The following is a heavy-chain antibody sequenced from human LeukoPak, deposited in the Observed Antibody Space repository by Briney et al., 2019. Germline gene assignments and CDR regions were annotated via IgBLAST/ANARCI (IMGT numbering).Heavy chain of an antibody. D-gene: IGHD6-13*01. J-gene: IGHJ4*02. CDR2: ISGSGGST. Sequence: PGGSLRLSCAASGFTFSSYAMSWVRQAPGKGLEWVSAISGSGGSTYYADSVKGRSTISRDNSKNTLYLQMNSLRAEDTAVYYCAKHSRISSSWDYFDYWGQGTLVTVSS. V-gene: IGHV3-23*01. CDR3: AKHSRISSSWDYFDY. CDR1: GFTFSSYA.